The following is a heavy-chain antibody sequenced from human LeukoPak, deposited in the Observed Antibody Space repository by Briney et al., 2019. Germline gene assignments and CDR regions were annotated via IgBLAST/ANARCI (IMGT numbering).Heavy chain of an antibody. D-gene: IGHD2-15*01. J-gene: IGHJ4*02. CDR3: ARDNCSGGSCYSDY. V-gene: IGHV4-31*03. Sequence: PSETLSLTCTVSGGSISSSSYYRTWIRQHPGKGLEWIGYIYYSGSTYYNPSLKSRVTISVDTSKNQFSLKLSSVTAADTAVYYCARDNCSGGSCYSDYWGQGTLVTVSS. CDR2: IYYSGST. CDR1: GGSISSSSYY.